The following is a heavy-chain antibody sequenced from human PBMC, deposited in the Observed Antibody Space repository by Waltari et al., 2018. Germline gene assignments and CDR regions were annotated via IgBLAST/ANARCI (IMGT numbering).Heavy chain of an antibody. CDR3: ARGLQL. D-gene: IGHD2-15*01. Sequence: EEQLVESGGDLVQPGGSLRLSCAAFGFNFSLHWINWVRQAPGKGLQWVANIEGDGSETNYVDSVKGRFTISRDNAKNSLYLQMNSLRTDDTALYYCARGLQLWGRGTLVTVSS. V-gene: IGHV3-7*01. J-gene: IGHJ2*01. CDR2: IEGDGSET. CDR1: GFNFSLHW.